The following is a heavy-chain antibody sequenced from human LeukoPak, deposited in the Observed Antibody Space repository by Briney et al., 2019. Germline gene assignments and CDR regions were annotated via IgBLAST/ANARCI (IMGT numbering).Heavy chain of an antibody. Sequence: SETLSLTCAVYGGSFSGYYWSWIRQPPGKGLEWIGEINHSGSTNYNPSLKSRVTISVDKSKNQFSLKLSSVTAADTAVYYCASSLGGGYCSGGSCLDAFDIWGQGTMVTVSS. V-gene: IGHV4-34*01. J-gene: IGHJ3*02. CDR2: INHSGST. D-gene: IGHD2-15*01. CDR3: ASSLGGGYCSGGSCLDAFDI. CDR1: GGSFSGYY.